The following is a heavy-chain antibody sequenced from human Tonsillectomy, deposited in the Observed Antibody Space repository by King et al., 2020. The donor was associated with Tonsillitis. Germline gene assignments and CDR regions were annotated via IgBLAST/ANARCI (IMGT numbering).Heavy chain of an antibody. Sequence: QLQESGPGLVKPSQTLSLTCMVSGDSISSDTYYWSWIRQPAGKGLEWIGRIHISGGTSYNPSLRSRVTISVATAKNQFSLSLTSVTAADTAVYYCARDSNFNNLDFDCWGQGALVTVSS. J-gene: IGHJ4*02. CDR2: IHISGGT. CDR3: ARDSNFNNLDFDC. D-gene: IGHD1-14*01. V-gene: IGHV4-61*02. CDR1: GDSISSDTYY.